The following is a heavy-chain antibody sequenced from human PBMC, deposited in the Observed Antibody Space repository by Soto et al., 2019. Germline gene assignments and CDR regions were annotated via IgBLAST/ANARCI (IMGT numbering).Heavy chain of an antibody. CDR2: IYYSGST. Sequence: PSETLSLTCTVSGGSISSSSYYWGWIRQPPGKGLEWIGSIYYSGSTYYNPSLKSRVTISVDTSKNQFSLKLSSVTAADTAVYYCAPPIAAADYWFDPWGQGTLVTVSS. J-gene: IGHJ5*02. D-gene: IGHD6-13*01. CDR3: APPIAAADYWFDP. V-gene: IGHV4-39*01. CDR1: GGSISSSSYY.